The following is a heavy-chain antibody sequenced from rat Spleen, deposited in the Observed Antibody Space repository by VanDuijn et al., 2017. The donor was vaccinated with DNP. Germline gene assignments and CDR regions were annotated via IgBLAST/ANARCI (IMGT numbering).Heavy chain of an antibody. CDR3: VILYYGSYPDY. CDR2: MSPTTRSS. D-gene: IGHD1-12*02. Sequence: EVQLVESGGGLVQPGRSLKLSCAASGFTFSDYYMAWVRQAPTKGLEWVACMSPTTRSSYYRDSVRGRFTVSRDDTTSTLYLQMDSLRSEDTATYYCVILYYGSYPDYWGQGVRVTVSS. V-gene: IGHV5S23*01. CDR1: GFTFSDYY. J-gene: IGHJ2*01.